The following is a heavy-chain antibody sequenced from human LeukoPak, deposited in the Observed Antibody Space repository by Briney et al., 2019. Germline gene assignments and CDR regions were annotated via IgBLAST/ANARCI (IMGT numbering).Heavy chain of an antibody. Sequence: GGSLRHSCAASGFTVSSNYMSWVRQAPGKGLEWVSVIYSGGSTYYADSVKGRFTISRDNAKNTLYLQMSSLRPEDTAVYYCVKTMVTFGGLIRIDAFDIWGQGTTVTVSS. V-gene: IGHV3-66*01. D-gene: IGHD3-16*01. J-gene: IGHJ3*02. CDR3: VKTMVTFGGLIRIDAFDI. CDR1: GFTVSSNY. CDR2: IYSGGST.